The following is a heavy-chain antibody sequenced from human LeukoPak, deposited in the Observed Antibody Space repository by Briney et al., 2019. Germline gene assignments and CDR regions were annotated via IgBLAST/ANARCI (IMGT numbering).Heavy chain of an antibody. V-gene: IGHV1-69*13. CDR2: IIPIFGAA. Sequence: SVKVSCKASGGTFGSYAISWVRQAPGQGLEWMGGIIPIFGAANYAQKFQGRVTITADESTSTAYMELSSLRSEDTAVYYCANWGSYRYCFDYWGQGTLVTVSS. D-gene: IGHD3-16*02. J-gene: IGHJ4*02. CDR1: GGTFGSYA. CDR3: ANWGSYRYCFDY.